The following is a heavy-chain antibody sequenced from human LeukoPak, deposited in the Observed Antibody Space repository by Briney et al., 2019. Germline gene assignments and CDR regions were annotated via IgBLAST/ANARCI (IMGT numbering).Heavy chain of an antibody. CDR3: ARDSRSGVDWFDP. J-gene: IGHJ5*02. D-gene: IGHD3-10*01. V-gene: IGHV4-59*01. Sequence: SETLSLTCTVSGGSISSYYWSWIRQPPGKGLEWIGYIYYSGSTNYNPSLKSRVTISVDTSKNQFPLKLSSVTAADTAVYYCARDSRSGVDWFDPWGQGTLVTVSS. CDR1: GGSISSYY. CDR2: IYYSGST.